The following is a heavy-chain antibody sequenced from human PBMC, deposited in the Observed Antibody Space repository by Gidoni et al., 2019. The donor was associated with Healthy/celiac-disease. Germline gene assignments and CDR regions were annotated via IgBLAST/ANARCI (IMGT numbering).Heavy chain of an antibody. D-gene: IGHD2-2*01. V-gene: IGHV3-33*01. Sequence: QVQLVESGGGVVQPGRSLRLSCAASGFTFSSYGMHWVRQAPGKGLEWVAVIWYDGSNKYYSDSVKGRFTISRDNSKNTLYLQMNSLRAEDTAVYYCAREVVVPAARMDGYYYYYYGMDVWGQGTTVTVSS. J-gene: IGHJ6*02. CDR3: AREVVVPAARMDGYYYYYYGMDV. CDR2: IWYDGSNK. CDR1: GFTFSSYG.